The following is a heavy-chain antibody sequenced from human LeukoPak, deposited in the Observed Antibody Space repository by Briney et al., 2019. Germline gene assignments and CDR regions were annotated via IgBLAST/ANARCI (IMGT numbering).Heavy chain of an antibody. J-gene: IGHJ3*02. V-gene: IGHV4-39*07. Sequence: PSETLSLTCTVSGGSSRYYWGWIRQPPGKGLEWIGSIYYSGSTYYNPSLKSRVTISVDTSKNQFSLKLSSVTAADTAVYYCAREHFPYCSSTSCYGDAFDIWGQGTMVTVSS. D-gene: IGHD2-2*01. CDR3: AREHFPYCSSTSCYGDAFDI. CDR1: GGSSRYY. CDR2: IYYSGST.